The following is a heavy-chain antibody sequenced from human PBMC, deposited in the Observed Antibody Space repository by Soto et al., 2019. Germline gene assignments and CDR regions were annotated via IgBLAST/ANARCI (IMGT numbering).Heavy chain of an antibody. CDR1: GFTFSSYW. Sequence: EVQLVESGGGLVQPGGSLRLSCAASGFTFSSYWMHWVRQAPGKGLVWVSRINSDGSSTNYADSVKGRFTISRDNARNTLFLQMDTQRAEDTAVYYCTRSGSSPYYYGMDVWGQGTTVTVSS. D-gene: IGHD6-6*01. CDR3: TRSGSSPYYYGMDV. J-gene: IGHJ6*02. V-gene: IGHV3-74*01. CDR2: INSDGSST.